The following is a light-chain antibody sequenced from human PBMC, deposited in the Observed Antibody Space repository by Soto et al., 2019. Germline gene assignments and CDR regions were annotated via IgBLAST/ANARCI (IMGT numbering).Light chain of an antibody. CDR2: DAS. CDR1: QSISSW. V-gene: IGKV1-5*01. Sequence: DIQMTQSPSTLSASVGDRVTITCRASQSISSWLAWYQQKPGKAPKLLIYDASSLERGVPSRFSGSASGTDFTLTISSLQPEDFATYYCLQDYNYPITFGQGTRLE. J-gene: IGKJ5*01. CDR3: LQDYNYPIT.